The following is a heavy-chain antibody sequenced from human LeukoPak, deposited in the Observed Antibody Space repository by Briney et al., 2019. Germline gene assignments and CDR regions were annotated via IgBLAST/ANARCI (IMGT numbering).Heavy chain of an antibody. V-gene: IGHV4-59*01. CDR2: IYYSGST. CDR1: GGSISSYY. Sequence: PSETLSLTCTVSGGSISSYYWSWIRQPPGKGLEWIGYIYYSGSTNYNPSLKSRVTISVDTSKNQFSLKLSSVTAADTAVYYCASSDTAMVSYFDYWGQGTLVTVSS. CDR3: ASSDTAMVSYFDY. J-gene: IGHJ4*02. D-gene: IGHD5-18*01.